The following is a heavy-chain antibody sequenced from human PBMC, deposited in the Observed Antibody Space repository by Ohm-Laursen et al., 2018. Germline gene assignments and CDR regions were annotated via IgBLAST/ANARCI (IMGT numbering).Heavy chain of an antibody. CDR3: ARAQYYYDTEDV. V-gene: IGHV3-66*01. Sequence: GSLRLSCAASGFTVSSNYMSWVRQAPGKGLEWVSVIYSGGSTYYADSVKGRFTISRDNSKNTLYLQMNSLRAEDTAVYYCARAQYYYDTEDVWGQGTLVTVSS. CDR2: IYSGGST. D-gene: IGHD3-22*01. CDR1: GFTVSSNY. J-gene: IGHJ4*02.